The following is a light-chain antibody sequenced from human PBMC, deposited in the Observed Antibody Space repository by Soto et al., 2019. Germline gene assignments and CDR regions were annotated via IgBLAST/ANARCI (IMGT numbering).Light chain of an antibody. J-gene: IGKJ1*01. CDR1: QSVSRST. CDR3: PHYGRSPQP. Sequence: EIVVTQSPGTLSLSPGERATLSCRASQSVSRSTVAWYQQKPGQAPRLLMYGASRRATDIPDMFSGSGSGTDLSHTLSRLAPGDFAVYYCPHYGRSPQPFGQGTRVEIK. CDR2: GAS. V-gene: IGKV3-20*01.